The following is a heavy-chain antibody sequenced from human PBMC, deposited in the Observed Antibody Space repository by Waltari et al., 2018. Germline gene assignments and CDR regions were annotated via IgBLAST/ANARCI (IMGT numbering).Heavy chain of an antibody. V-gene: IGHV3-7*01. CDR2: IMTDGREE. J-gene: IGHJ3*02. CDR3: VRDQWFAFDI. Sequence: EVQLVESGGGLVQPGGSLRLSCAAPGFPLSHYWMSWVRQAPGKGPEWVANIMTDGREEYYVDSVRGRFTISRDNAKNSLYLQMNSLRPEDTAVYYCVRDQWFAFDIWGQGTMVTVSS. CDR1: GFPLSHYW. D-gene: IGHD3-22*01.